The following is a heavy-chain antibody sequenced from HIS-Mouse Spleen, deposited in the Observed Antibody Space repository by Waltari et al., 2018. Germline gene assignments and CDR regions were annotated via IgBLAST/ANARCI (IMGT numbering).Heavy chain of an antibody. D-gene: IGHD6-13*01. CDR1: GGSLSRSSYS. CDR3: AREIPYSSSWYDWYFDL. V-gene: IGHV4-39*07. Sequence: QLQLQESGPGLVKPSETLSLPCTVSGGSLSRSSYSWGWIRQPPGKGLEWIGSIYYSGSTYYNPSLKSRVTISVDTSKNQFSLKLSSVTAADTAVYYCAREIPYSSSWYDWYFDLWGRGTLVTVSS. J-gene: IGHJ2*01. CDR2: IYYSGST.